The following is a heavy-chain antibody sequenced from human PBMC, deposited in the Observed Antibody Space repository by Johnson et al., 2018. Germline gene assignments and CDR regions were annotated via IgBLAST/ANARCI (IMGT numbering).Heavy chain of an antibody. V-gene: IGHV3-9*01. J-gene: IGHJ6*03. CDR2: ISWDRGNI. CDR3: AKDIRGPPDYYYYYYMDV. CDR1: GFTFDVYA. Sequence: EVELVESGGGLVQPGRSLRLACAASGFTFDVYAMHWVRQVPGKGLAGVSGISWDRGNIAYATSVKGRLTISRDNAKNPLYLQMKSLRAEDTALYYCAKDIRGPPDYYYYYYMDVWGKGTTVTVSS.